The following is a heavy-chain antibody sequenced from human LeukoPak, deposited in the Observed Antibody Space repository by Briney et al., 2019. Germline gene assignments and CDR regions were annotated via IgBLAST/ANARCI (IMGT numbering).Heavy chain of an antibody. CDR3: ARGGSGGDCYICHGDY. Sequence: PGGSLRLSCVASGVTVSTNYMSWVRQAPGKGLEWVSVIYSGDTTFYADSVKGRFTISRDNSKNTLYLQMNSLRAEDTAVYYCARGGSGGDCYICHGDYWGQGTLVTVSS. V-gene: IGHV3-53*01. D-gene: IGHD2-21*01. CDR1: GVTVSTNY. J-gene: IGHJ4*02. CDR2: IYSGDTT.